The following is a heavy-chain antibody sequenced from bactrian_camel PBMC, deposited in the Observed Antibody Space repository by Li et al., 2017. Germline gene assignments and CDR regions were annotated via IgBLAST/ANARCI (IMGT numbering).Heavy chain of an antibody. Sequence: DVQLVESGGGSVQAGGSLRLSCVASEYNSRGDCMGWFRQAPGKEREGVAVIFPSTGTAYYTDSVKGRFTLSQDIAKNTVYLQMNSLKPGDSAMYYCAVGHWGGGVCFPAAGYWGQGTQVTVS. D-gene: IGHD5*01. J-gene: IGHJ6*01. CDR3: AVGHWGGGVCFPAAGY. CDR2: IFPSTGTA. CDR1: EYNSRGDC. V-gene: IGHV3S40*01.